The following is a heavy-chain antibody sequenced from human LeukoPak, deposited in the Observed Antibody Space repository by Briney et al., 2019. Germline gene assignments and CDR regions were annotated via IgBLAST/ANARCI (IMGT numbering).Heavy chain of an antibody. CDR2: INPNSGGT. V-gene: IGHV1-2*04. CDR1: GYTFTGYY. J-gene: IGHJ5*02. D-gene: IGHD2-2*01. CDR3: ARDVVPAAMREDGLDP. Sequence: ASVKVSCKASGYTFTGYYMHWVRQAPGQGLEWMGWINPNSGGTNYAQKFQGWVTMTRDTSISTAYMELSRLRSEDTAVYYCARDVVPAAMREDGLDPWGQGTLVTVSS.